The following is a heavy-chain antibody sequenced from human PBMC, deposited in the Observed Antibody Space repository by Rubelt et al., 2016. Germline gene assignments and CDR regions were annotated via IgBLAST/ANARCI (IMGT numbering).Heavy chain of an antibody. CDR3: ASELWAVGSGGRKTEYIHH. Sequence: EVQLLESGGGLVQPGGSLRLACAASGLPFANTGFHWVRQAPGKGLEWVSYISSGSRAIYYADSVKGRFIISRDTAKISLFLQMNSLRDEDTAIYYCASELWAVGSGGRKTEYIHHWGQGTLVTVSS. D-gene: IGHD3-10*01. J-gene: IGHJ1*01. CDR2: ISSGSRAI. V-gene: IGHV3-48*02. CDR1: GLPFANTG.